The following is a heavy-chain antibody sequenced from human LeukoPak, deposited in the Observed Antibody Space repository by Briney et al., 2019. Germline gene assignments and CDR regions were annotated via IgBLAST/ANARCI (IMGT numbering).Heavy chain of an antibody. CDR2: ISVSGGST. J-gene: IGHJ4*02. D-gene: IGHD1-26*01. Sequence: GGSLRLSCAASGFTFSSYAMSWVRQAPGKGLEWVSTISVSGGSTYYADSVKGRFTISRDNPKNTLYLQMNSLRAEDTAVYYCAKSGRWELLSYHVWGQGTLVTVSS. CDR3: AKSGRWELLSYHV. CDR1: GFTFSSYA. V-gene: IGHV3-23*01.